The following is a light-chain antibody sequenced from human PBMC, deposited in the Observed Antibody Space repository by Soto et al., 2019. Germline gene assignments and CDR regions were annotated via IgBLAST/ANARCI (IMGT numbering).Light chain of an antibody. J-gene: IGKJ2*01. CDR2: GTS. CDR3: QQYGSSPYT. V-gene: IGKV3-20*01. CDR1: QSVTSNS. Sequence: EIVLTQSPGTLSLSSGERATLSCRASQSVTSNSLAWYQQRPGQAPRLLIYGTSTRATGIPDRFSGSGSGTDFTLIISRLEPEDFAMYYCQQYGSSPYTFGLGTKLEIK.